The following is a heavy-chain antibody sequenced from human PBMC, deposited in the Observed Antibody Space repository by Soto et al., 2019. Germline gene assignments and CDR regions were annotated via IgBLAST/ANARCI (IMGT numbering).Heavy chain of an antibody. J-gene: IGHJ4*02. Sequence: QVQLVESGGGLVKPGGSLRLSCAASGFTFSDYSISWIRQAPGKGLEWVSYISSSNTYTNYADSVKGRFTVSRDNAKNSLYMKMNSLRAEDTALYYCASRVHDRPFDSWGQGTLVTVSS. CDR1: GFTFSDYS. CDR3: ASRVHDRPFDS. V-gene: IGHV3-11*06. D-gene: IGHD3-22*01. CDR2: ISSSNTYT.